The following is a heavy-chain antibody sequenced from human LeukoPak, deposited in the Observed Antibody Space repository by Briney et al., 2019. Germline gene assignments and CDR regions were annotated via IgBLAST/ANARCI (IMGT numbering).Heavy chain of an antibody. CDR2: ISSSGDYI. Sequence: PGGSLRLSCAASGFPFSDYSMNWVRQAPGKGLEWVSSISSSGDYIYSADSVKGRFTISRDNAKNSLYLQMTSLSAEDTAVYFCVRDHTADDTRGFYYAAFDIWGQGTMVTVSS. J-gene: IGHJ3*02. CDR3: VRDHTADDTRGFYYAAFDI. V-gene: IGHV3-21*01. CDR1: GFPFSDYS. D-gene: IGHD3-22*01.